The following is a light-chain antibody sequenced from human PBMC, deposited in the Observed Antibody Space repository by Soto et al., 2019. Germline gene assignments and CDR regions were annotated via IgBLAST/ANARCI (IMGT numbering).Light chain of an antibody. V-gene: IGLV2-14*01. CDR2: DVS. CDR1: SSDVGGYNY. J-gene: IGLJ2*01. Sequence: QSALTQPASVSGSPGQSITISCTGTSSDVGGYNYVSWYQQHPGKAPKLMIYDVSNQPSGVSNRFSGSKSGNTASLTISGLQAEDEADYYCSSYTSSSTRGFGGGTKLTVL. CDR3: SSYTSSSTRG.